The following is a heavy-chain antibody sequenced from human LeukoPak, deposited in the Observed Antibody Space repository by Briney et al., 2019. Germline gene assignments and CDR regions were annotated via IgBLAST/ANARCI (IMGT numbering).Heavy chain of an antibody. CDR1: GGTFSSYA. V-gene: IGHV1-69*04. J-gene: IGHJ4*02. Sequence: GASVKVSCKASGGTFSSYAISWVRQAPGQGLEWMGRIIPILGIANYAQKFQGRVTMTRNTSISTAYMELSSLRSEDTAVYYCARRVGGSYYFDYWGQGTLVTVSS. CDR2: IIPILGIA. D-gene: IGHD1-26*01. CDR3: ARRVGGSYYFDY.